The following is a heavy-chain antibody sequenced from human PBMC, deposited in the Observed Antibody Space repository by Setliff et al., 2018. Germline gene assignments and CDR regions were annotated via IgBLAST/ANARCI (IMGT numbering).Heavy chain of an antibody. CDR1: GGSFSGYY. V-gene: IGHV4-34*01. CDR2: INHSGST. CDR3: ARHGRYTGTYADAFDI. D-gene: IGHD1-26*01. J-gene: IGHJ3*02. Sequence: PSETLSLTCAVYGGSFSGYYWSWIRQPPGKGLEWIGEINHSGSTNYNPSLKSRVTISVDTSKNQFSLKLSSVTAADTAVYYCARHGRYTGTYADAFDIWGQGTMVTVSS.